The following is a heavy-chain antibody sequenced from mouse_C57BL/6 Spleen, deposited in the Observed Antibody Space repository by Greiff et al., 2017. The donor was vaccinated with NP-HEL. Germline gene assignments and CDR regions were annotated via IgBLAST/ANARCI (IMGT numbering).Heavy chain of an antibody. J-gene: IGHJ4*01. CDR2: SRNKANDYTT. CDR3: ARDSSGSYAMDY. Sequence: EVNVVESGGGLVQSGRSLRLSCATSGFTFSDFYMEWVRQAPGKGLEWIAASRNKANDYTTEYSASVKGRFIVSRDTSQSILYLQMNALRAEDTAMYYCARDSSGSYAMDYWGQGTSVTVSS. V-gene: IGHV7-1*01. CDR1: GFTFSDFY. D-gene: IGHD3-2*02.